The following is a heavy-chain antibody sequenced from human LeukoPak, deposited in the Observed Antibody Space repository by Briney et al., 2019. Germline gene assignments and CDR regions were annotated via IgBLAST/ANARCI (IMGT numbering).Heavy chain of an antibody. CDR3: ARRDYASDY. J-gene: IGHJ4*02. CDR2: ISTSGSTI. CDR1: GFTFSSYE. D-gene: IGHD4-17*01. Sequence: GGSLRLSCAASGFTFSSYEMNWVRQAPGKGLEWVSYISTSGSTIYYADSVKGRFTISRDNAKNSLYLQMNSLRAEDTAVYYCARRDYASDYWGQGTLVTVSS. V-gene: IGHV3-48*03.